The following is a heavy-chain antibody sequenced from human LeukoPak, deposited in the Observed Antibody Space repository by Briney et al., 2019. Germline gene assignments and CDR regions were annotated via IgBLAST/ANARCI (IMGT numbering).Heavy chain of an antibody. V-gene: IGHV4-59*01. Sequence: SETLSLTCTVSGGSISSYYWSWIRQPPGKGLEWIGYIYYSGSTNYNPSLKSRVTISVDTSKNQFSLKLSSVTAADTAVYYCARGVLWSAFDIWGQGRMVTVSS. J-gene: IGHJ3*02. D-gene: IGHD2-21*01. CDR2: IYYSGST. CDR3: ARGVLWSAFDI. CDR1: GGSISSYY.